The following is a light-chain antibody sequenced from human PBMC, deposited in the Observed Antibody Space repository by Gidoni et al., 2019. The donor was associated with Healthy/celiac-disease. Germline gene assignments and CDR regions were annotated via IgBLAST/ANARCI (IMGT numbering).Light chain of an antibody. CDR2: KAS. CDR1: QSISSW. Sequence: DIQMTQSPSTLSASVGDRVTITCRASQSISSWLAWYQQKPGKAPKLLIYKASCLESGVPSRFSGSGSGTEFTLTISSLQPDDFATYYCQQYNGYLWTFGQGTKVEIK. CDR3: QQYNGYLWT. J-gene: IGKJ1*01. V-gene: IGKV1-5*03.